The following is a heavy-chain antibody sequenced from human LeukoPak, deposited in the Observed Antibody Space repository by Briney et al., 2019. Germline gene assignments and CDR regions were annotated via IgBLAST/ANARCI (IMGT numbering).Heavy chain of an antibody. J-gene: IGHJ5*02. V-gene: IGHV3-23*01. CDR3: AKDLAVRGVIPRFGFDP. CDR2: ISGSGDST. CDR1: GFTFSNYA. D-gene: IGHD3-10*01. Sequence: RTGGSLRLSCAASGFTFSNYAMRWVRQAPGKGLEWVSGISGSGDSTYYADSVKGRFTISRDNSKNTLYLQMNSLRAEDTAVYYCAKDLAVRGVIPRFGFDPWGQGTLVTVSP.